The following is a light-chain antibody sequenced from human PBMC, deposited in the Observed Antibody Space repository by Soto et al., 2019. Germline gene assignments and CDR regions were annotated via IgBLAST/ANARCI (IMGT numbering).Light chain of an antibody. J-gene: IGLJ1*01. CDR1: SSNIGNNY. CDR3: GTWDSSLSVYV. V-gene: IGLV1-51*01. Sequence: QSVLTQPPSVSAAPGQRVTISCSGSSSNIGNNYVSWYQHLPGTAPALLIYDNNQRPSGIPDRFSGSKSGTSATLGITGLQAGDEADYYCGTWDSSLSVYVFGTGTKLTVL. CDR2: DNN.